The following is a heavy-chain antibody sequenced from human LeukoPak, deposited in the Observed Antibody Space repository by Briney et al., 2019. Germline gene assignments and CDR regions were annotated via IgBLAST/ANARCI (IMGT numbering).Heavy chain of an antibody. D-gene: IGHD1-26*01. V-gene: IGHV1-2*06. J-gene: IGHJ4*02. CDR3: ARDNRGSLDY. Sequence: ASVKVSCKASGYTFTSYYMHWVRQAPGQGLEWMGRTDPSSGGTTYAQNLQGRVTMTWATSISTAYMELSRLRSDDTAVYYCARDNRGSLDYWGQGTQVTVSS. CDR1: GYTFTSYY. CDR2: TDPSSGGT.